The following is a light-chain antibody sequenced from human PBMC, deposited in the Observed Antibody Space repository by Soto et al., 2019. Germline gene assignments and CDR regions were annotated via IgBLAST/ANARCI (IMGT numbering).Light chain of an antibody. CDR3: QQYKSYPVT. J-gene: IGKJ5*01. Sequence: DIQMTQSPSTLSASVGDRVTITCRASQSFNSWLAWYQQKPGKAPKLLIYKASTLESGVPSRFSGSGSGTEFTLTISSLQPDDFATYYCQQYKSYPVTFGQGTRLEIK. CDR1: QSFNSW. CDR2: KAS. V-gene: IGKV1-5*03.